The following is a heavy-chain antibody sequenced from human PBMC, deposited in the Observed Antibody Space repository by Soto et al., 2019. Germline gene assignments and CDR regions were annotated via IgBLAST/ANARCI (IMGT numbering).Heavy chain of an antibody. V-gene: IGHV3-48*02. CDR3: ARDREFAFDV. CDR1: GFNFGGYS. Sequence: PGGSLRLSCAASGFNFGGYSMNWVRQAPGKGLEWVSYISGSGSPISYADSVKGRFTISRDNAKDSLFLQMNSLGDEDTAVYYCARDREFAFDVWGQGAMVTVSS. J-gene: IGHJ3*01. CDR2: ISGSGSPI.